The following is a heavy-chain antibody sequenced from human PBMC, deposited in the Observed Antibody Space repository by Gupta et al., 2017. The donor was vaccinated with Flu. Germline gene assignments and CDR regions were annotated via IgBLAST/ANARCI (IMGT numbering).Heavy chain of an antibody. CDR3: AGRFNGPYVAD. CDR2: IGTGGRTF. J-gene: IGHJ4*02. V-gene: IGHV3-48*03. D-gene: IGHD2-8*01. Sequence: WVRQAPGKGLEWVSAIGTGGRTFHYADSVKGRFSISRDNAKNTLYLQMNSLRAGDTALYYCAGRFNGPYVADWGQGTQVTVSS.